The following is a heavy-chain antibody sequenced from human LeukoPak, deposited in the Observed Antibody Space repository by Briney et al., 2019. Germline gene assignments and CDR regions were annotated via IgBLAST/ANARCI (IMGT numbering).Heavy chain of an antibody. CDR1: GGSISSGGYS. Sequence: SQTLSLTCAVSGGSISSGGYSWSWIRQPPGKGLEWIGYIYHSGSTYYNPSLKSRVTISVDRSKNQFSLKLSSVTAADTAVYYCARVAGRPTSWFDPWGQGTLVTVSS. V-gene: IGHV4-30-2*01. CDR2: IYHSGST. CDR3: ARVAGRPTSWFDP. D-gene: IGHD3-10*01. J-gene: IGHJ5*02.